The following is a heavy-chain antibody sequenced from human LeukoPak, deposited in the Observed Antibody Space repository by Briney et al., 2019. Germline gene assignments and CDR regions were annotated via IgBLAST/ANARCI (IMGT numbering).Heavy chain of an antibody. CDR1: GFTVSSNY. CDR2: IYSGGST. V-gene: IGHV3-53*01. CDR3: ARGCGGGCQDAFDI. Sequence: PGGSLRLSCAASGFTVSSNYMSWVRQAPGKGLEWVSVIYSGGSTYYADSVKGRFTISRDNSKNTVYLQVNSLRAEDTAVYYCARGCGGGCQDAFDIWGQGAMVTVSS. D-gene: IGHD2-21*02. J-gene: IGHJ3*02.